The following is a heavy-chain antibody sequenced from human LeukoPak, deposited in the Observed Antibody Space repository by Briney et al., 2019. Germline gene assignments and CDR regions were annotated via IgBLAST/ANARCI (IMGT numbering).Heavy chain of an antibody. Sequence: ASVKVSCKASGYTFTSYYMHWVRQAPGQGLEWMGIINPSGGSTSYAQKFQGRVTMTRDTSTSTVYMELGSLRSEDTAVYYCARDLRPTTVTTFGYFDYWGQGTLVTVSS. D-gene: IGHD4-17*01. J-gene: IGHJ4*02. V-gene: IGHV1-46*01. CDR2: INPSGGST. CDR3: ARDLRPTTVTTFGYFDY. CDR1: GYTFTSYY.